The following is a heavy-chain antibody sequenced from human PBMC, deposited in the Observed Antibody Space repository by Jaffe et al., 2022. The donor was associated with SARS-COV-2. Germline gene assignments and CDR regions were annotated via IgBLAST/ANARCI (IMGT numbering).Heavy chain of an antibody. J-gene: IGHJ4*02. Sequence: QVQLVQSGAEVKKPGASVKVSCKVSGYTLTDLSMHWVRQTPGKGLEWMGGFHPEQGERIFTQKFQGRATMTEDGSTAYMELRSLRSEDTAVYYCATGRIAAAGREFYFHYWGQGTLVTVSS. CDR3: ATGRIAAAGREFYFHY. D-gene: IGHD6-13*01. V-gene: IGHV1-24*01. CDR1: GYTLTDLS. CDR2: FHPEQGER.